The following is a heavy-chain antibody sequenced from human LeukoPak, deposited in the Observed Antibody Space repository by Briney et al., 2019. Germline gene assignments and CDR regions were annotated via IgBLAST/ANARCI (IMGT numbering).Heavy chain of an antibody. CDR2: IYYSGST. CDR3: ARSEQLVRWGQPEPFI. J-gene: IGHJ4*02. D-gene: IGHD6-6*01. Sequence: SETLSLTCTVSSGSISSYHWSWIRQPAGKGLEWIGYIYYSGSTTSNPSLKSRVTISVDTSKNQFSLKLSSVPAADTAVYYCARSEQLVRWGQPEPFIWGQGTLVTVSS. V-gene: IGHV4-59*01. CDR1: SGSISSYH.